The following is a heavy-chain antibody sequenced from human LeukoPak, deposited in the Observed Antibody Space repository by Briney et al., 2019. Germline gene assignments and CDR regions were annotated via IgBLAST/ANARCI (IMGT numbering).Heavy chain of an antibody. J-gene: IGHJ6*02. CDR1: VGSISSGNW. V-gene: IGHV4-4*02. CDR3: ATAPILRGEGGEHYKYGTDV. Sequence: PSETLSLTCAVSVGSISSGNWWTWVRQSPGKGLEWIGEIYHNGTHNYNPSLKSRVTISADTFKNHFSLKLTSVTAADTAVYYCATAPILRGEGGEHYKYGTDVWGQGTTVIVSS. CDR2: IYHNGTH. D-gene: IGHD2-2*02.